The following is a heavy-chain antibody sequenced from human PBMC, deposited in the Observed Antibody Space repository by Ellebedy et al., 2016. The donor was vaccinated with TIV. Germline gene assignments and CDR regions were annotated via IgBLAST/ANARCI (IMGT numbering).Heavy chain of an antibody. J-gene: IGHJ4*02. Sequence: GGSLRLSXAASGFTFSSYAMSWVRQAPGKGLEWVSAISGSGVSTYYADSVKGRFTISRDNSKNTLYLQMNSLRAEDTAVYYCAKGPLVWGSYRYAFDYWGQGTLVTVSS. CDR3: AKGPLVWGSYRYAFDY. V-gene: IGHV3-23*01. CDR2: ISGSGVST. CDR1: GFTFSSYA. D-gene: IGHD3-16*02.